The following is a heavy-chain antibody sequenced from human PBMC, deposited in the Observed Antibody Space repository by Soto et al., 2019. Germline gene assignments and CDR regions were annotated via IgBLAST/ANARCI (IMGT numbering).Heavy chain of an antibody. V-gene: IGHV3-30-3*01. Sequence: GGSLRLSCAASGFIFSTFTMHWVRQAPGKGLEWVAVISYDGTNTYYADSVKDRFTISRDNSKNTLDLQMSSLRSEDTAVYYCARDPVVVVPAARGPPYGMDVWGQGTTVTVSS. CDR1: GFIFSTFT. D-gene: IGHD2-2*01. CDR2: ISYDGTNT. CDR3: ARDPVVVVPAARGPPYGMDV. J-gene: IGHJ6*02.